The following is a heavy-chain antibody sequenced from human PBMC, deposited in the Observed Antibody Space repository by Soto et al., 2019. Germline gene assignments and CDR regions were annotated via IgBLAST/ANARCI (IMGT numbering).Heavy chain of an antibody. CDR1: GFTFSILA. Sequence: GGSLRLSCAASGFTFSILAMGWVRQAPGKGLEWVSVIDYTGGTTYYTDSVKGRFTISRDNSKKMLYLQMNSLRAKDTAVYYCAKDATRTDGWYYFDYWGQGALVTVSS. V-gene: IGHV3-23*01. CDR2: IDYTGGTT. J-gene: IGHJ4*02. CDR3: AKDATRTDGWYYFDY. D-gene: IGHD6-19*01.